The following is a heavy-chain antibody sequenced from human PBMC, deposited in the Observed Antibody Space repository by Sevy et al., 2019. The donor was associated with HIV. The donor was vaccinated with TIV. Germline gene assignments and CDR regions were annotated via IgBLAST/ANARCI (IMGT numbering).Heavy chain of an antibody. CDR3: AREHTYYDLWSGYSGDYFDY. CDR2: TYYRSKWYN. V-gene: IGHV6-1*01. J-gene: IGHJ4*02. CDR1: GDSVSSNSAA. D-gene: IGHD3-3*01. Sequence: QSQTLSLTCAISGDSVSSNSAAWNWIRQSPSRGLEWLGRTYYRSKWYNDYAVSVKSRITINPDKSKNQFSLQLNSVTPEDTAVYYCAREHTYYDLWSGYSGDYFDYWGQGTLVTVSS.